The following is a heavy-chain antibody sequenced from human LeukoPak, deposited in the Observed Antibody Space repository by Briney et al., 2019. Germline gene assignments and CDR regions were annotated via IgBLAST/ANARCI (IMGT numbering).Heavy chain of an antibody. Sequence: GGSLRLSCAASGFTFSDYYMSWIRQAPGKGLEWVSYISSSGSTIYYADSVKGRFTISRDNAKNSLYLQMNSLRAEDTAVYYCARQEDSGWYYYFDYWGQGTLVTASS. CDR3: ARQEDSGWYYYFDY. D-gene: IGHD6-19*01. J-gene: IGHJ4*02. CDR2: ISSSGSTI. V-gene: IGHV3-11*04. CDR1: GFTFSDYY.